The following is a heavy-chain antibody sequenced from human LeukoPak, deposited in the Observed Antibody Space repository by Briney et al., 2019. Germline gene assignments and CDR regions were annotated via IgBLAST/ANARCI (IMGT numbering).Heavy chain of an antibody. CDR3: ARTGSRYHDSSGYYSSDAFDI. CDR2: IYTSGST. J-gene: IGHJ3*02. Sequence: SQTLSLTCTVSGGSISSGSYYWSWIRQPAGKGLEWIGRIYTSGSTNYNPSLKSRVTISVDTSKNQFSLDLSSVTAADTAVYYCARTGSRYHDSSGYYSSDAFDIWGQGTMVTVSS. V-gene: IGHV4-61*02. CDR1: GGSISSGSYY. D-gene: IGHD3-22*01.